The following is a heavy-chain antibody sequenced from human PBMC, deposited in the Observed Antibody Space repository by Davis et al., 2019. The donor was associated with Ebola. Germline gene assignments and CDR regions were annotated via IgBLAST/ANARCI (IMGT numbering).Heavy chain of an antibody. V-gene: IGHV2-70*11. CDR2: IDWDDDK. D-gene: IGHD2-15*01. J-gene: IGHJ6*02. CDR1: GFSLSTSGMC. Sequence: SGPTLVKPTQTLTLTCTFSGFSLSTSGMCVSWIRQPPGKALEWLARIDWDDDKYYSTSLKTRLTISKDTSKNQVVLTMTNMDPVDTATYYCARNVVAVDPRGYYYYGMDVWGQGTTVTVSS. CDR3: ARNVVAVDPRGYYYYGMDV.